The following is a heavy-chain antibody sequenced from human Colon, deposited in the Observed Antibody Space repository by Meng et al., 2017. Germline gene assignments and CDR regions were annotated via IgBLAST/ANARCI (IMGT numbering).Heavy chain of an antibody. CDR1: GGSFSGFY. CDR3: ATGLRHGDWFDP. D-gene: IGHD4-17*01. CDR2: IDHFGIS. J-gene: IGHJ5*02. V-gene: IGHV4-34*02. Sequence: QGQIQQGGAGLLKPSETLPLPCAVSGGSFSGFYWSWIRQPPGKGLEWIGEIDHFGISNYNSSLKGRLTMSVDTSKKQISLTLTSVTAADTAVYYCATGLRHGDWFDPWGPGTLVTVSS.